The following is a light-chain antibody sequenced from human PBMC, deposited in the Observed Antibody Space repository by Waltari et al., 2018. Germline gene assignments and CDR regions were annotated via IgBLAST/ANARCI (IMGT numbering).Light chain of an antibody. CDR3: QQYSNSPRT. Sequence: TVLTQSPGTLSLSPGERATLSCRASQSVTSSHLAWYQQKPGQAPRLLIYGSSSRTTIIPDRFSGSGSGTDFTITITRLEPEDVVVYYCQQYSNSPRTFGQGTEVEIK. CDR2: GSS. CDR1: QSVTSSH. V-gene: IGKV3-20*01. J-gene: IGKJ1*01.